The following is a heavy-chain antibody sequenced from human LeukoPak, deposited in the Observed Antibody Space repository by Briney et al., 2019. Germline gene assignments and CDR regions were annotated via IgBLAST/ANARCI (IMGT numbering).Heavy chain of an antibody. CDR1: GFSLSGYW. CDR2: IKEDGSAK. V-gene: IGHV3-7*01. Sequence: GGSLRLSCAASGFSLSGYWMTWVRQAPGKGPEWLANIKEDGSAKYYVDSVKGRFTISRDNAKNSLYLQMDSLRGEDTAVYYCAREVGGYWGQGTLVTVSS. CDR3: AREVGGY. J-gene: IGHJ4*02. D-gene: IGHD2-15*01.